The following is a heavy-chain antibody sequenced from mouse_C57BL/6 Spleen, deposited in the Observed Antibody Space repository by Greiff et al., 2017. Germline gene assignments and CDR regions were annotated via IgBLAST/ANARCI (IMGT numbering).Heavy chain of an antibody. J-gene: IGHJ2*01. CDR2: IDPENGDT. Sequence: EVQRVESGAELVRPGASVKLSCTASGFNIKDDYMHWVKQRPEQGLEWIGWIDPENGDTEYASKFQGKATITADTSSNTAYLQLSSLTSEDTAVYYCTPLFITTVVAGDYWGQGTTRTVAS. CDR1: GFNIKDDY. D-gene: IGHD1-1*01. V-gene: IGHV14-4*01. CDR3: TPLFITTVVAGDY.